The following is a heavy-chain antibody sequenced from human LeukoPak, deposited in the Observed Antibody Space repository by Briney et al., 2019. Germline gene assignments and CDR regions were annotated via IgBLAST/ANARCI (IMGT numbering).Heavy chain of an antibody. CDR3: AKCASAPPTYYYDSSGYTIDY. Sequence: PGGSLRLSCAASGFTFSSYAMNWVRQAPGKGLEWVSAISGSGGSTYYADSVKGRFTISRDNSKNTLYLQMNSLRAEDTAVYYCAKCASAPPTYYYDSSGYTIDYWGQGTLVTVSS. CDR1: GFTFSSYA. D-gene: IGHD3-22*01. J-gene: IGHJ4*02. CDR2: ISGSGGST. V-gene: IGHV3-23*01.